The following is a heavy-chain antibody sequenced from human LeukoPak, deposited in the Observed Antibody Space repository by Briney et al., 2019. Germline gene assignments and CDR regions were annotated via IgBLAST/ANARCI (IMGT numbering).Heavy chain of an antibody. Sequence: SETLSLTRTVSVGSISSYYWSSIRQPPGTGVEWIGFIFYSVTTNYNPSLKSRVTISVDTSKHQFSLKLSSVTAADAAVYYCARGRNWFDPWGQGTLVTVSS. V-gene: IGHV4-59*01. CDR2: IFYSVTT. CDR1: VGSISSYY. J-gene: IGHJ5*02. CDR3: ARGRNWFDP.